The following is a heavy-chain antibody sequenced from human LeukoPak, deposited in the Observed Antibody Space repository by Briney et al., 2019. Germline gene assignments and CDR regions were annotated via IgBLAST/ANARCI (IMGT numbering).Heavy chain of an antibody. CDR3: ASLYSSSSPVDY. CDR1: GGSFSNYY. CDR2: ISYSGST. Sequence: SETLSLTCTVSGGSFSNYYCNWIRQPPGKGLEWIGYISYSGSTNYNPSLKSRVTISVDTSKNQFSLKLSSVTAADTAVYYCASLYSSSSPVDYWGQGTLVTVSS. J-gene: IGHJ4*02. V-gene: IGHV4-59*08. D-gene: IGHD6-6*01.